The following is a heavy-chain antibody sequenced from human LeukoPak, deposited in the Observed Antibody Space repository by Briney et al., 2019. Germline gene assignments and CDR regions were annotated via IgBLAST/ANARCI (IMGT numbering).Heavy chain of an antibody. V-gene: IGHV4-38-2*01. CDR3: ARRHIVANAFDI. Sequence: PSETLSLTCAVSGYSISSGYYWGWIRPPPGKGLEWIGSIYHSGSTYYNPSLKSRITISVDTSKNQFSLKLSSVTAADTAVYYCARRHIVANAFDIWGQGTVVTVSS. D-gene: IGHD2-21*01. J-gene: IGHJ3*02. CDR2: IYHSGST. CDR1: GYSISSGYY.